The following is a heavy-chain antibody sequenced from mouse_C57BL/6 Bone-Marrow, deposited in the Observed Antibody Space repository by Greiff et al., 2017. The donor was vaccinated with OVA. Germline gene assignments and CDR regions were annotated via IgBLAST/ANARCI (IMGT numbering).Heavy chain of an antibody. CDR3: ARGFAY. CDR1: GFTFSDYG. CDR2: ISNLAYSI. V-gene: IGHV5-15*04. Sequence: EVKLVESGGGLVQPGGSLKLSCAASGFTFSDYGMAWVRQAPRKGPEWVALISNLAYSIYYADTVTGRVTITRDNAYTTLYLEMSSLRSEDTAMYYCARGFAYWGQGSLVTVSA. J-gene: IGHJ3*01.